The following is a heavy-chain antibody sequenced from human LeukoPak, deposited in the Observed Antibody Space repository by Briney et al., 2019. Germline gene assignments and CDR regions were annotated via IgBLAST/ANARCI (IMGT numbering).Heavy chain of an antibody. CDR3: AKEGGKYCSSTSCYWDY. Sequence: PGRSLRLSCAASGFTFDDYAMHWVRQAPGKGLVWVSGISWNSGSIGYADSVKGRFTISRDNAKNSLYLQMNSLRAEDTALYYCAKEGGKYCSSTSCYWDYWGQGTLVTASS. J-gene: IGHJ4*02. CDR2: ISWNSGSI. CDR1: GFTFDDYA. D-gene: IGHD2-2*01. V-gene: IGHV3-9*01.